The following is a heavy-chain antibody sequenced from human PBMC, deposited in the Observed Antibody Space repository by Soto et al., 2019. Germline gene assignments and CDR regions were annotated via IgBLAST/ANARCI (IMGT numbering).Heavy chain of an antibody. CDR1: GGSISSYY. Sequence: SETLSLTCTVSGGSISSYYWTWVRQPAGKGLEWIGRIYNSGDTNYNPSLKSRVTMSVDASKNQFSLKLSSVTAEDTAVYYCARDTNGLRYWGQGTLVTVSS. V-gene: IGHV4-4*07. D-gene: IGHD2-8*01. CDR3: ARDTNGLRY. J-gene: IGHJ4*02. CDR2: IYNSGDT.